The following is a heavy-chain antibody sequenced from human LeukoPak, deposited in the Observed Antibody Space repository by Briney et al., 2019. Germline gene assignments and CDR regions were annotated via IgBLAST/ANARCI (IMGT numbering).Heavy chain of an antibody. Sequence: GGSLRLSCAASGFTFSSYAMSWVRQAPGKGLEWVSVISGSGGSTYYADSVKGRFTISRDNSKNTLYLQMNSLRAEDTAVYYCAKDKPNGILRYFDWLFSFWFDPWGQGTLVTVSS. CDR1: GFTFSSYA. CDR3: AKDKPNGILRYFDWLFSFWFDP. CDR2: ISGSGGST. V-gene: IGHV3-23*01. D-gene: IGHD3-9*01. J-gene: IGHJ5*02.